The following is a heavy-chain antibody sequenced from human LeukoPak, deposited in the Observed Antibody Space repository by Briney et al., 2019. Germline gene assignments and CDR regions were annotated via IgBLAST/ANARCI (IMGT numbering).Heavy chain of an antibody. CDR3: ARASSSSSYYFDY. Sequence: VASVKVSCKASGYTFTSYDINWVRQATGQGLEWMGWMNPNSGNTGYAQKFQGRVTMTRNTSISTAYMDLSSLRSEATAVYYCARASSSSSYYFDYWGQGTLVTVSS. CDR2: MNPNSGNT. J-gene: IGHJ4*02. D-gene: IGHD6-6*01. CDR1: GYTFTSYD. V-gene: IGHV1-8*01.